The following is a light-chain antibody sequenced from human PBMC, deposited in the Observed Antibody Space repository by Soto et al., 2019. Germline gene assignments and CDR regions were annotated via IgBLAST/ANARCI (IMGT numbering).Light chain of an antibody. CDR1: QSLRTS. CDR3: QQYNIWPQT. V-gene: IGKV3-15*01. CDR2: GAS. Sequence: VMTQSPATLSVSPGERATLSCRASQSLRTSLAWYQQKPGQAPRLLIYGASTRDTGIPARFSGRGSGTEFTLTISSLQSEDFAVYFCQQYNIWPQTFGQGTKVDIK. J-gene: IGKJ1*01.